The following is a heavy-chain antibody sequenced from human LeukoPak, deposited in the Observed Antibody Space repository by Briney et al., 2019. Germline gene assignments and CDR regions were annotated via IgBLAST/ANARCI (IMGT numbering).Heavy chain of an antibody. J-gene: IGHJ4*02. CDR2: ISAYNGNT. CDR1: GYTFTSYS. CDR3: ARARITIFGVVDIDY. D-gene: IGHD3-3*01. Sequence: ASVKVSCKASGYTFTSYSISWVRQAPGQGLEWMGWISAYNGNTNYAQKLQGRVTMTTDTSTSTAYMELRSLRSDDTAVYYCARARITIFGVVDIDYWGQGTLVTVSS. V-gene: IGHV1-18*01.